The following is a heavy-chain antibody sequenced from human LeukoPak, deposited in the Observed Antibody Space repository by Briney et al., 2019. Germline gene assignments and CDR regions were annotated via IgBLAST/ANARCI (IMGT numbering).Heavy chain of an antibody. J-gene: IGHJ6*03. CDR3: ARRVVIARYYYYYMDV. D-gene: IGHD2-21*01. CDR1: GFTLSDYY. CDR2: INHSGST. V-gene: IGHV4-34*01. Sequence: GSLRLSCAASGFTLSDYYMSWIRQPPGKGLEWIGEINHSGSTNYNPSLKSRVTISVDTSKNQFSLKLSSVTAADTAVYYCARRVVIARYYYYYMDVWGKGTTVTVSS.